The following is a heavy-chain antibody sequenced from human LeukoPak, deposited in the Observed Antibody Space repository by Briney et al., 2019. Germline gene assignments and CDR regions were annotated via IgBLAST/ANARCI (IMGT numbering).Heavy chain of an antibody. Sequence: PGGSLRLSCAASGFTVSSNYMSWVRQAPGKGLEWVSVIYSGGSTYYADSVKGRFTISRDNSKNTLYLQMNSVRAEDTAVYYCARAPSGSYEAFDIWGQGTMVTVSS. CDR1: GFTVSSNY. D-gene: IGHD1-26*01. J-gene: IGHJ3*02. CDR2: IYSGGST. CDR3: ARAPSGSYEAFDI. V-gene: IGHV3-66*02.